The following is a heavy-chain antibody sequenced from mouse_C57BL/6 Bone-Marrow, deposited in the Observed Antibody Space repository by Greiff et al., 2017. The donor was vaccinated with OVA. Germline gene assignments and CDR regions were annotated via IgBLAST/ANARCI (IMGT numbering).Heavy chain of an antibody. CDR2: IDPETGGT. Sequence: VQLQESGAELVRPGASVTLSCKASGYTFTDYEMHWVKQTPVHGLEWIGAIDPETGGTAYNQKFKGKAILTADKSSSTAYMELRSLTSEDSAVYYCTRYDYEVFAYWGQGTLVTVSA. CDR1: GYTFTDYE. D-gene: IGHD2-4*01. CDR3: TRYDYEVFAY. J-gene: IGHJ3*01. V-gene: IGHV1-15*01.